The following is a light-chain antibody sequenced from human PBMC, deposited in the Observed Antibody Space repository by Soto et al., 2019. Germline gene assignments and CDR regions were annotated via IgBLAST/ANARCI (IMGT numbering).Light chain of an antibody. Sequence: IGVKQSPCTLSLSTGERATLSCRASQSVSSNYLAWYQQKRGQAPRLLIDGASSRATGIPDRFSGSGSGTDFTLTISRLEPEDFAVYSCQQFRTFGQGTKVDIK. J-gene: IGKJ1*01. V-gene: IGKV3-20*01. CDR3: QQFRT. CDR1: QSVSSNY. CDR2: GAS.